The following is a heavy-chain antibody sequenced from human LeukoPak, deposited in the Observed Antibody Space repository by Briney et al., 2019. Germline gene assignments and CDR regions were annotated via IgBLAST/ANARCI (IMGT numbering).Heavy chain of an antibody. J-gene: IGHJ5*02. Sequence: SETLSLTCTVSGGSISSYYWSWIRQPPGKGLEWIGYIYYSGSTNYNPSLKSRVTISVDTSKNQFSLKLRSVTAADTAVYYCAREGSYGSGSYYNWFDPWGQGTLVTVSS. CDR3: AREGSYGSGSYYNWFDP. CDR2: IYYSGST. CDR1: GGSISSYY. V-gene: IGHV4-59*01. D-gene: IGHD3-10*01.